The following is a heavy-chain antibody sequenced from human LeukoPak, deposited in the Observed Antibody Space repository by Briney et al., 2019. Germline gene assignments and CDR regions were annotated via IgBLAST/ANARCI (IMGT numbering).Heavy chain of an antibody. CDR3: ARLSVFLVLLDYYGMDV. CDR2: ISSSSSTI. Sequence: PGGSLRLSCAASGFTFSSYSMNWVRQAPGKGLEWVSYISSSSSTIYYADSVKGRFTISRDNAKNSLYLQMNCLRDEDTAVYYCARLSVFLVLLDYYGMDVWGQGTTVTVSS. D-gene: IGHD2/OR15-2a*01. V-gene: IGHV3-48*02. J-gene: IGHJ6*02. CDR1: GFTFSSYS.